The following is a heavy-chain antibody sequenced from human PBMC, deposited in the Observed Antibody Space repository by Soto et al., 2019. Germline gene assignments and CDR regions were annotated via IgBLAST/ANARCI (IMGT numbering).Heavy chain of an antibody. CDR2: IIPLFGPT. CDR1: EGTFNSHV. Sequence: QVQLVQSRAEVKKPGSSVRVSCRASEGTFNSHVVSWVRQAPGQGLQWMGGIIPLFGPTNYAHQLEGRVTLPSDSSTTTSDLELSGLTPGDTAVYYCARGDTLIESSQKYSHSGLDVWGQATTVIVSS. V-gene: IGHV1-69*01. J-gene: IGHJ6*02. D-gene: IGHD2-15*01. CDR3: ARGDTLIESSQKYSHSGLDV.